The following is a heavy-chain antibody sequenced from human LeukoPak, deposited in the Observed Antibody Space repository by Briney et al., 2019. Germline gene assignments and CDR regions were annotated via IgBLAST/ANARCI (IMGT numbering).Heavy chain of an antibody. CDR1: GVSISSYY. CDR2: IYTSGST. D-gene: IGHD3-10*01. Sequence: SETLSLTCTVSGVSISSYYWSWIRQPAGKGLVWIGRIYTSGSTNYNPSLKSRVTMSVDTSKNQFSLKLSSVTAADTAVYYCARGNVLLWFGETINWFDPWGQGTLVTVPS. CDR3: ARGNVLLWFGETINWFDP. J-gene: IGHJ5*02. V-gene: IGHV4-4*07.